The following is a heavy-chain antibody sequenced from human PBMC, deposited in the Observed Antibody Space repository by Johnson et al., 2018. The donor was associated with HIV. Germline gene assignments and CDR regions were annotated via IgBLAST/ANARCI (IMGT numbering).Heavy chain of an antibody. V-gene: IGHV3-30*02. Sequence: QVQLVESGGGVVQPGGSLRLSCAASGFTFSSYGMHWVRQAPGKGLEWVAFIRYDGRNKYYADSVKVRFTISRDNSKNTLYLQMNSLRAEDTAVYYCAKNGARGNAFDIWGQGTMVTVSS. J-gene: IGHJ3*02. CDR2: IRYDGRNK. CDR1: GFTFSSYG. D-gene: IGHD2-8*01. CDR3: AKNGARGNAFDI.